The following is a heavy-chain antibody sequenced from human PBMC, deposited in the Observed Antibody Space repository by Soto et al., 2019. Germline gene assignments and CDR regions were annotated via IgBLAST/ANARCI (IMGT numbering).Heavy chain of an antibody. D-gene: IGHD3-22*01. V-gene: IGHV1-58*01. J-gene: IGHJ4*02. CDR1: GFTFISSA. CDR2: IVVGSGNT. CDR3: AADSGSSGYYYY. Sequence: SVKVSCKASGFTFISSAVQWVRQARGQRLEWIGWIVVGSGNTNYAQKVQERVTITRDMSTSTVYMELSSLRSEDTAVYYCAADSGSSGYYYYWGQGTLVTVSS.